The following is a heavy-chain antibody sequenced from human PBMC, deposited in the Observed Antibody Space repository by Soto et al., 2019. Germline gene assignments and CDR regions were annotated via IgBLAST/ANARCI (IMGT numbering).Heavy chain of an antibody. CDR3: ARRGSR. CDR2: IHPGGQTI. J-gene: IGHJ3*01. CDR1: GFTFSSSE. D-gene: IGHD2-15*01. Sequence: EVQLVESGEGLVQPGGSLRLSCAASGFTFSSSEMYWVRKAPGKGLEWISYIHPGGQTIFYAESVKGRFTISRDNAKHSVYLQMNSLRAEDTAVYYCARRGSRWGRGTKVTVSS. V-gene: IGHV3-48*03.